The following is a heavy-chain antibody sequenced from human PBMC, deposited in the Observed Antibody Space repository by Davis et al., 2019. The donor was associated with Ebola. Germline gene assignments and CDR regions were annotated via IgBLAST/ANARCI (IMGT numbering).Heavy chain of an antibody. D-gene: IGHD3-3*01. V-gene: IGHV4-59*08. CDR1: GVSISSYY. J-gene: IGHJ5*02. CDR3: ARTDYDFWSGYYTSNWFDP. CDR2: IYYSWST. Sequence: MPSETLSLTCTVSGVSISSYYWSWIRQPPGKGLEWIGYIYYSWSTNYNPSLKSRVTISVDTSKNQFSLKLSSVTAADTAVYYCARTDYDFWSGYYTSNWFDPWGQGTLVTVSS.